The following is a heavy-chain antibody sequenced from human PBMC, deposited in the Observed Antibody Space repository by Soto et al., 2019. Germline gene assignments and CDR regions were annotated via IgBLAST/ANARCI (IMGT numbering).Heavy chain of an antibody. J-gene: IGHJ4*02. CDR3: ARGSIAPDF. D-gene: IGHD6-6*01. CDR2: IYHSGST. Sequence: TLSLTCAVSGGSISSGGYSWSWIRQPPGKGLEWIGYIYHSGSTYYNPSLKSRVTISVDRSKNQFSLKLNSVTAADTAVYYCARGSIAPDFWGQGTLVTVSS. CDR1: GGSISSGGYS. V-gene: IGHV4-30-2*01.